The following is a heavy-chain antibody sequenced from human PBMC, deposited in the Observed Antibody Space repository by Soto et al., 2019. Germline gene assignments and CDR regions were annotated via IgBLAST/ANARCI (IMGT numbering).Heavy chain of an antibody. CDR1: GSPFSSYA. J-gene: IGHJ6*02. CDR2: ISYDGSNK. CDR3: ARDSYSGYYYYGMDV. V-gene: IGHV3-30-3*01. Sequence: PGGSLRLSCAASGSPFSSYAMHWVRQAPGKGLEWVAVISYDGSNKYYADSVKGRFTISRDNSKNTLYLQMNSLRAEDTAVYYCARDSYSGYYYYGMDVWGQGTKVTVSS. D-gene: IGHD1-26*01.